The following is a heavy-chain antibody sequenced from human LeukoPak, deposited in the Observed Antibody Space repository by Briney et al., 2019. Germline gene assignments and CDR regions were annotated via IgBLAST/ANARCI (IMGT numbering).Heavy chain of an antibody. Sequence: ASVKVSCKASGYTFTSYYMHWVRQAPGQGLEWMGIINPSGGSTNYAQKFQGRVTMTRDMSTSTVYMELSSLRFEDTAVYYCARVGSDYDSSGIRGFDPWGQGTLVTVSS. J-gene: IGHJ5*02. D-gene: IGHD3-22*01. CDR1: GYTFTSYY. V-gene: IGHV1-46*01. CDR3: ARVGSDYDSSGIRGFDP. CDR2: INPSGGST.